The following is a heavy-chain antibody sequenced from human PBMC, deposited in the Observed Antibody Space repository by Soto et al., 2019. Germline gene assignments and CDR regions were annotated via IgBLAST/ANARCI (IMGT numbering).Heavy chain of an antibody. CDR1: SGSISSSNW. D-gene: IGHD2-15*01. V-gene: IGHV4-4*02. Sequence: QVQLQESGPGLVKPSGTLSLTCAVSSGSISSSNWWSWVRQPPGKGLEWIGEIYHSGSTNYNPSLKSRVTISVDKSKNQFSLKLSSVTAADTAVYYCGSSRWYYYYYMDVWGKGTTVTVSS. J-gene: IGHJ6*03. CDR2: IYHSGST. CDR3: GSSRWYYYYYMDV.